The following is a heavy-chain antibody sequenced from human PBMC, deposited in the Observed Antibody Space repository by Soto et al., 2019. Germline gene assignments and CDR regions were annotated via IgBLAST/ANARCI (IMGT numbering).Heavy chain of an antibody. CDR1: GYTFSTSG. D-gene: IGHD6-19*01. Sequence: ASVKVSCKASGYTFSTSGMSWLRQAPGQGLEWMGWISTYNGDTNDAPKFQDRVTMTSDTSTSTVYMELRSLRSDDTAVYYCARDDQWLGFDYWGQGTLVTVSS. V-gene: IGHV1-18*01. CDR2: ISTYNGDT. CDR3: ARDDQWLGFDY. J-gene: IGHJ4*02.